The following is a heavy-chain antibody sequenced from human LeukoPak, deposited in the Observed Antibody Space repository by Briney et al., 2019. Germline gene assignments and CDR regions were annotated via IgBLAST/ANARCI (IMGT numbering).Heavy chain of an antibody. D-gene: IGHD3-10*01. CDR1: GYRFTSYW. V-gene: IGHV5-51*01. CDR3: ARHGRGITRSDGYYDMDA. Sequence: GESLKISCKGSGYRFTSYWIGWVRQMPGKGLEWMGIIYPGDSDTRYSPSFQGQVTISADKSISTAYLQWSSLKASDSAMYYCARHGRGITRSDGYYDMDAWGKGTTVTISS. J-gene: IGHJ6*03. CDR2: IYPGDSDT.